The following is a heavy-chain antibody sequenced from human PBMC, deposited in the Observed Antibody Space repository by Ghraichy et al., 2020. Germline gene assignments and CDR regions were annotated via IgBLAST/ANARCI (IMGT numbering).Heavy chain of an antibody. CDR1: GDSVSSNSAA. Sequence: SQTLSLTCAISGDSVSSNSAAWNWIRQSPSRGLEWLGRTYYRSKWYNDYAVSVKSRITINPDTSKNQFSLQLNSVTPEDTAVYYCARDRKTAMVPGKIVDYGMDVWGQGTTVTVSS. V-gene: IGHV6-1*01. CDR3: ARDRKTAMVPGKIVDYGMDV. CDR2: TYYRSKWYN. J-gene: IGHJ6*02. D-gene: IGHD5-18*01.